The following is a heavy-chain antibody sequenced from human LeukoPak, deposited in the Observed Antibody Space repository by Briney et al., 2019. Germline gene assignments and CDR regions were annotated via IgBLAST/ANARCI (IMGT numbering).Heavy chain of an antibody. CDR2: IYYSGST. Sequence: SETLSLTCTVSGGSISSSSYYWGWIRQPPGKGLEWIGSIYYSGSTYYNPSLKSRVTISVDTSKNQFSLKQSSVTAADTAVYYCARDDYSNYYAFDIWGQGTMVTVSS. CDR3: ARDDYSNYYAFDI. J-gene: IGHJ3*02. CDR1: GGSISSSSYY. D-gene: IGHD4-11*01. V-gene: IGHV4-39*07.